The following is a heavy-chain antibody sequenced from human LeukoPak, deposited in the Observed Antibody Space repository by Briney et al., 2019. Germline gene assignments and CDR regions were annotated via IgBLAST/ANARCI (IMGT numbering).Heavy chain of an antibody. D-gene: IGHD1-26*01. Sequence: PSETLSLTCTVSGGSISNYYWSWIRHPPGEGLEWIGFISYTGSTNYNPSLKSRVTVSVDTSKNQFSLKVTSVTAADTAVYYCARTIKSGNYYWFDPWGQGTLVTVSS. V-gene: IGHV4-59*01. CDR2: ISYTGST. J-gene: IGHJ5*02. CDR3: ARTIKSGNYYWFDP. CDR1: GGSISNYY.